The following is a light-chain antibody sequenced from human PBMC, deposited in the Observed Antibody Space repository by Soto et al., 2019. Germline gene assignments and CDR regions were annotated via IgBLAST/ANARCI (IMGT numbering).Light chain of an antibody. J-gene: IGKJ5*01. V-gene: IGKV3-11*01. Sequence: EVVLTQSPVTLSLSPGERATLSCRASQSVQSYLAWYQQKPGQAPRLLIYDSSNRATGVLARFSGSGSGTDFTLTISTLEPEDFAVYYCQHRSSWPVTFGQGTRLEIK. CDR1: QSVQSY. CDR2: DSS. CDR3: QHRSSWPVT.